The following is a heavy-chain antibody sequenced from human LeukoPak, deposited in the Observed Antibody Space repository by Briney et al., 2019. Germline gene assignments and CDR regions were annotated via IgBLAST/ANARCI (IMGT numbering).Heavy chain of an antibody. CDR3: ARVARYYDGSGYPHWHFDL. CDR1: GGSFSGYY. Sequence: PSETLSVTCAVYGGSFSGYYWTWIRQPPGKGLEWIGEINHSGGTNYNPSLKSRVTFSIDTSKNQFSLKLSSVTAADTAVYYCARVARYYDGSGYPHWHFDLWGRGTLVTVSS. J-gene: IGHJ2*01. CDR2: INHSGGT. V-gene: IGHV4-34*01. D-gene: IGHD3-22*01.